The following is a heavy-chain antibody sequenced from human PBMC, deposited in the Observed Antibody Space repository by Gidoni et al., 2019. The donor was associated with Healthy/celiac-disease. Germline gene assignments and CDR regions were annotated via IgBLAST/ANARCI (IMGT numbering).Heavy chain of an antibody. CDR2: ISWNSGSI. CDR3: AKDIGWFGVRSAFDI. J-gene: IGHJ3*02. Sequence: EVQLVESGGGLVQPGRSLSLSCSASGFPFAAYAMHWVRQAPGKGLEWVSGISWNSGSIGYADSVKGRFTISRDNAKNSLYLQMNSLRAEDTALYYCAKDIGWFGVRSAFDIWGQGTMVTVSS. D-gene: IGHD3-10*01. CDR1: GFPFAAYA. V-gene: IGHV3-9*01.